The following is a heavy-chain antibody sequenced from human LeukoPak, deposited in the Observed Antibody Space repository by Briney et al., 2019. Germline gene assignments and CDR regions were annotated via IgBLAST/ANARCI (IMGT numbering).Heavy chain of an antibody. J-gene: IGHJ6*02. CDR3: AKGEEYCGGDCYSDGPLGYYYGMDV. Sequence: GGSLRPSCAASGFTFSSYSMSWVRQAPGKGLGWVSAISGSVGSTYYADSVKGRFTISRDNSKNTLYLQMNSLRAEDTAVYYCAKGEEYCGGDCYSDGPLGYYYGMDVWGQGTTVTVSS. CDR2: ISGSVGST. D-gene: IGHD2-21*02. CDR1: GFTFSSYS. V-gene: IGHV3-23*01.